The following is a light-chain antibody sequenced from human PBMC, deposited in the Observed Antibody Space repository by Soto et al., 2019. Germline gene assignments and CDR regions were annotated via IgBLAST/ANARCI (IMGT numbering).Light chain of an antibody. CDR3: SSYTTDSTPYV. J-gene: IGLJ1*01. V-gene: IGLV2-14*01. CDR2: EVN. Sequence: QSVLTQPASVSGSPGQSITISCTGTSSDVGGHNYVSWYQQHPGKVPKLLIYEVNNRPSGISSRFSGSKSGNTASLTISGLQPYDESGYYCSSYTTDSTPYVFGTGTKVTVL. CDR1: SSDVGGHNY.